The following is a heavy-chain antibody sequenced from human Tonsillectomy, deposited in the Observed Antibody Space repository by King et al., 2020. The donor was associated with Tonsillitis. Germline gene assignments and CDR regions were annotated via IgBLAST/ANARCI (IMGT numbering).Heavy chain of an antibody. J-gene: IGHJ2*01. CDR1: GFTFGNYG. V-gene: IGHV3-30*18. D-gene: IGHD3-16*01. Sequence: QLVQSGGGVVQPGTSLRLSCAASGFTFGNYGMQWVRQAPGKGLEWVALIAYDASYENYADSVKGRFTISRDNSKNTLYLKMNSLRVEDTAVYYCAKDGIGLSGWYFDLWGRGTLVTVSS. CDR3: AKDGIGLSGWYFDL. CDR2: IAYDASYE.